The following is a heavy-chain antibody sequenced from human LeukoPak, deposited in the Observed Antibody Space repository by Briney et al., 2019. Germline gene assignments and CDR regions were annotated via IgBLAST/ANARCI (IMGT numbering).Heavy chain of an antibody. Sequence: PSETLSLTCTVSGGSISSGDYYWSWIRQPPGKGLEWIGYIYYSGSTYYNPSLKSRVTISVDTSKNQFSLTLSSVTAADTAVYYCARAPYYYDSSGYHFDYWGQGTLVTVSS. CDR2: IYYSGST. CDR3: ARAPYYYDSSGYHFDY. D-gene: IGHD3-22*01. J-gene: IGHJ4*02. V-gene: IGHV4-30-4*01. CDR1: GGSISSGDYY.